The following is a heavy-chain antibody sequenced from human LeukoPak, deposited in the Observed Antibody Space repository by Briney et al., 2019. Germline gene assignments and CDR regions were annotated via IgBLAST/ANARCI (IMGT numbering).Heavy chain of an antibody. CDR2: IYTSGST. Sequence: SETLSLTCTVSGGSISSYYWSWIRQPAGKGLEWIGRIYTSGSTNYNPSLKSRVTMSVGTSKNQFSLKLSSVTAADTAVYYCARDSPDGGSSGGSAFDYWGQGTLVTVSS. CDR3: ARDSPDGGSSGGSAFDY. CDR1: GGSISSYY. V-gene: IGHV4-4*07. J-gene: IGHJ4*02. D-gene: IGHD6-6*01.